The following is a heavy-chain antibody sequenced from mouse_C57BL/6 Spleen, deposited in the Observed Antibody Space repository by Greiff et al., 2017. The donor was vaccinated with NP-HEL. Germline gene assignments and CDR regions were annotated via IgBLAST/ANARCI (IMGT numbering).Heavy chain of an antibody. J-gene: IGHJ4*01. CDR1: GYTFTSYW. CDR3: ARRGLPSYAMDY. CDR2: INPSSGYT. V-gene: IGHV1-7*01. Sequence: QVHVKQSGAELAKPGASVKLSCKASGYTFTSYWMHWVKQRPGQGLEWIGYINPSSGYTKYIQKFKDKATLTADKSSSTAYMQLSSLAYEDSAVYYCARRGLPSYAMDYWGQGTSVTVSS. D-gene: IGHD2-2*01.